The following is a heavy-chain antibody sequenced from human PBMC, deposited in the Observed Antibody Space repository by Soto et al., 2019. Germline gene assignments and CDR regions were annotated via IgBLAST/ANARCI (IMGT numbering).Heavy chain of an antibody. CDR3: AREGGDTAMAPFDY. D-gene: IGHD5-18*01. V-gene: IGHV1-69*13. J-gene: IGHJ4*02. Sequence: SVKVSCKASGYTFTSYDINWVRQATGQGLEWMGGIIPNCGTANYAQKFQGRVTMTADGSTSTAYMELSSLRSEDTAVYYCAREGGDTAMAPFDYWGQGTLVTVSS. CDR2: IIPNCGTA. CDR1: GYTFTSYD.